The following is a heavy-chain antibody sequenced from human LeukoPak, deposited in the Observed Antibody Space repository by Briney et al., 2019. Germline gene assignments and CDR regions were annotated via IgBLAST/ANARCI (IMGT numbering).Heavy chain of an antibody. Sequence: GGSLRLSCAASGFTFSSYAMSWVRQAPGKGLEWVSAISGSGGSTYYSDSVKGRFTISRDNSKNTLYPQMNSLRAEDTAVYYCARRAGAYSHPYDYWGQGTLVTVSS. V-gene: IGHV3-23*01. CDR1: GFTFSSYA. D-gene: IGHD4/OR15-4a*01. CDR2: ISGSGGST. CDR3: ARRAGAYSHPYDY. J-gene: IGHJ4*02.